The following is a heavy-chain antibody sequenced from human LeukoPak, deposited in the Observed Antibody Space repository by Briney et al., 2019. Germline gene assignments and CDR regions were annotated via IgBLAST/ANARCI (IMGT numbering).Heavy chain of an antibody. CDR1: DFTFSSYW. Sequence: PGVSLRLSCAASDFTFSSYWMHWVRQAPGEGLVWVSRISGDESSTNYADSVKGRFTISRDNARNTLFLQMNSLRAEDTAVYYCAREGGSFLRYFDSWGQGTLVTVSS. J-gene: IGHJ4*02. V-gene: IGHV3-74*01. CDR3: AREGGSFLRYFDS. CDR2: ISGDESST. D-gene: IGHD1-26*01.